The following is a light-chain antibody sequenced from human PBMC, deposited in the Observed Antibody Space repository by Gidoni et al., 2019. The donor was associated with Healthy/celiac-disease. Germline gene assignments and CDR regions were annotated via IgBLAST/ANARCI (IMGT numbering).Light chain of an antibody. J-gene: IGKJ1*01. CDR3: QQYGSSPWT. CDR2: GAS. CDR1: QRVSSIY. V-gene: IGKV3-20*01. Sequence: PGTLSLSPGERAPLSCRASQRVSSIYLAWYQQKPGQAPRLLIYGASSRATGIPDRFSGSGSGTDFTLTISRLEPEDFAVYYCQQYGSSPWTFGQGTKVEIK.